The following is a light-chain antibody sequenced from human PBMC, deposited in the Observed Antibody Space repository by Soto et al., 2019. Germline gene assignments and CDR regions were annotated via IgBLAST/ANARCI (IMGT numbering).Light chain of an antibody. J-gene: IGKJ4*01. CDR1: QSVSSN. CDR2: GAS. V-gene: IGKV3-15*01. Sequence: EIVMTQSPATLSVSPGERATLSCRASQSVSSNLAWYQQKPGQAPRLLIYGASNMATGIPARFSGSGSGTEYTITISSLQSEDFAVYYCQQYNNWPPLTFGGGTKVEIK. CDR3: QQYNNWPPLT.